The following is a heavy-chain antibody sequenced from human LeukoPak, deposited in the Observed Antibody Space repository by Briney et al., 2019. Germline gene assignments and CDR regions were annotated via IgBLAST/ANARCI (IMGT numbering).Heavy chain of an antibody. CDR1: GFTVSSNY. D-gene: IGHD1-26*01. CDR2: IYSGGST. Sequence: GGSLRLSCAASGFTVSSNYMSWVRQAPGKGLEWVSVIYSGGSTYYADSVKGRFTISRDNSKNTLYLQMNSLRAEDTAVYYCARVESGSPWRYLDYWGQGTLVTVSS. V-gene: IGHV3-53*01. J-gene: IGHJ4*02. CDR3: ARVESGSPWRYLDY.